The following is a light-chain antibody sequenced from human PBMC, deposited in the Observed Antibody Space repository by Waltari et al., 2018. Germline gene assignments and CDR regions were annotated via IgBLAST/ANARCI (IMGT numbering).Light chain of an antibody. V-gene: IGLV2-23*02. J-gene: IGLJ3*02. CDR2: VVT. CDR1: SSDVGSFNL. CDR3: CSYATSSWV. Sequence: QSALTQPASVSGSPGQSITISCTGTSSDVGSFNLVSWCQQHPGKAPKLMIYVVTKRPSGVSNRFSGSKSGNTASLTISGLQAEDEADYYCCSYATSSWVFGGGTRLTVL.